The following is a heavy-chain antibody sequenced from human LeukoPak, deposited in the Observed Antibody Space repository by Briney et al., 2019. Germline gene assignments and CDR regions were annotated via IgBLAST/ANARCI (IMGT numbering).Heavy chain of an antibody. J-gene: IGHJ3*02. CDR3: ARGIQLWLRASLGFDI. D-gene: IGHD5-18*01. Sequence: PSETLSLTCTVSGGSISSYYWSWIRQPPGKGLEWIGYIYYSGSTNYNPSLKSRVTISVDTSKNQFSLKLSSVTAADTAVYYCARGIQLWLRASLGFDIWGQGTMVTVSS. CDR2: IYYSGST. CDR1: GGSISSYY. V-gene: IGHV4-59*01.